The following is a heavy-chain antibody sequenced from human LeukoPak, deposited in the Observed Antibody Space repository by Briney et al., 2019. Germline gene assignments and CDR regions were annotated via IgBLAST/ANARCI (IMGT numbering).Heavy chain of an antibody. D-gene: IGHD6-13*01. Sequence: ASVKVSCKASGYTFTSYAISWVRQAPGQGLEWMGWISAYSGDTNYAQKLQGRVTMTTDTSTSTAYMELRSLRSEDTAVYYCASSRSGQQLVIDYFDYWGQGTLVTVSS. CDR3: ASSRSGQQLVIDYFDY. CDR2: ISAYSGDT. V-gene: IGHV1-18*01. J-gene: IGHJ4*02. CDR1: GYTFTSYA.